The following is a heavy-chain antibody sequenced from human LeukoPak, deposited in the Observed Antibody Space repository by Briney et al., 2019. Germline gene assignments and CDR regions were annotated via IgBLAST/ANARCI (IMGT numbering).Heavy chain of an antibody. CDR3: ARVPNYYDSSGYAEGDY. V-gene: IGHV4-30-2*01. CDR1: GGSISSGGYY. CDR2: IYHSGST. Sequence: PSETLSLTCTVSGGSISSGGYYWSWIRQPPGKGLEWIGYIYHSGSTYYNPSLKSRVTISVDRSKNQFSLKLSSVTAADTAVYYCARVPNYYDSSGYAEGDYWGQGTLVTVSS. D-gene: IGHD3-22*01. J-gene: IGHJ4*02.